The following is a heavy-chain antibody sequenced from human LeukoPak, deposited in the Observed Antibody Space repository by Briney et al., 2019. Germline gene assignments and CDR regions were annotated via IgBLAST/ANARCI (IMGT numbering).Heavy chain of an antibody. CDR1: GYTFTSYY. V-gene: IGHV1-46*01. D-gene: IGHD1-14*01. CDR3: ARGAGAV. Sequence: ASVRVSCKASGYTFTSYYMHWVRQAPGQALEWMAIINPSGVSTRYPQNFQRRLPMTRATSTSTFYMELSSLISEDTAVYYCARGAGAVWGQGTMLTVSS. J-gene: IGHJ3*01. CDR2: INPSGVST.